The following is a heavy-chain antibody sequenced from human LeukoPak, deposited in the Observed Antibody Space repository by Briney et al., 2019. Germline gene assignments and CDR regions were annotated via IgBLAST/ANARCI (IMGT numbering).Heavy chain of an antibody. CDR2: IYSGGST. CDR1: GFTVSSNY. J-gene: IGHJ3*02. Sequence: GGSLRLSCAASGFTVSSNYMSWVRQAPGKGLEWVSIIYSGGSTFYADSVKGRFTISRDNAKNSLYLQMNSLRAEDTALYYCARSMTQNAFDIWGQGTMVTVSS. D-gene: IGHD6-6*01. V-gene: IGHV3-53*01. CDR3: ARSMTQNAFDI.